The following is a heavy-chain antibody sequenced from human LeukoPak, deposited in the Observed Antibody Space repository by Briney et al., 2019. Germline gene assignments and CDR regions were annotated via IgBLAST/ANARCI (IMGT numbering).Heavy chain of an antibody. CDR2: ISAYNGNT. V-gene: IGHV1-18*01. CDR3: ARRDSELLWFGEPLDY. J-gene: IGHJ4*02. CDR1: GYTFTSYG. D-gene: IGHD3-10*01. Sequence: ASVKVSCKASGYTFTSYGISCVRQAPGQGLEWMGWISAYNGNTNYAQKLQGRVTMTTDTSTSTAYMELRSLRSDDTAVYYCARRDSELLWFGEPLDYWGQGTLVTVSS.